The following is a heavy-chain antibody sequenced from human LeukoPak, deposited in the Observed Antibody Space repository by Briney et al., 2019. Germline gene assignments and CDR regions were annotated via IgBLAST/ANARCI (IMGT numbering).Heavy chain of an antibody. CDR2: INPNSGGT. CDR1: GYTFTGYY. J-gene: IGHJ4*02. V-gene: IGHV1-2*02. CDR3: ARFTAAAGHD. Sequence: ASVKVSCKASGYTFTGYYMHWVRQAPGQGLEWMGWINPNSGGTNHAQKFQGRVTMTWDTSISTAYMELSRLTSGDTAVYYCARFTAAAGHDWGQGTLVTVSS. D-gene: IGHD6-13*01.